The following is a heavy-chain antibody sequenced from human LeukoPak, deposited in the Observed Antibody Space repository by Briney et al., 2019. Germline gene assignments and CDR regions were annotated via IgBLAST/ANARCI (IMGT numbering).Heavy chain of an antibody. CDR2: INSDESST. V-gene: IGHV3-74*01. CDR3: ASGTGYYPSDY. CDR1: GFTFSSYW. J-gene: IGHJ4*02. D-gene: IGHD3/OR15-3a*01. Sequence: GGSLRLSCAASGFTFSSYWMHWVRQAPGKGLVWVSRINSDESSTSYADSVKGRFTISRDNAKDTLYLQMNSLRAEDTAVYYCASGTGYYPSDYWGQGTLVTVSS.